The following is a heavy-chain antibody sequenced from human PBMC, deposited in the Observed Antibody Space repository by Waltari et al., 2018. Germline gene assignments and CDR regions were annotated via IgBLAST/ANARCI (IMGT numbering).Heavy chain of an antibody. V-gene: IGHV3-49*02. CDR3: ARDLMYGEHPLFDR. Sequence: DVQLAASGGGVVQTGRSLRHCCITSGFPFVCFSLVWVRQAPGQGLEWVGFIRSKAYGETTDYAASVRGRFTISRDDSKSIAYLQMNSLKTEDTAIYFCARDLMYGEHPLFDRWGQGTLVTVSS. CDR1: GFPFVCFS. CDR2: IRSKAYGETT. D-gene: IGHD4-17*01. J-gene: IGHJ5*02.